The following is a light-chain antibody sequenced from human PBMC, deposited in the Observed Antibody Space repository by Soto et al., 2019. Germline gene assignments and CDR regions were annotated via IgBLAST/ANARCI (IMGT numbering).Light chain of an antibody. CDR3: AAWDDSLSCRV. J-gene: IGLJ3*02. CDR1: SSNIGNNY. Sequence: QAVVTQPPSASGTPGQRVTISCSGSSSNIGNNYVSWYQQLPGTAPKLLMYNNNQRPSGVPDRFSGSKSGTSASLDIGGLRTEDEADYYCAAWDDSLSCRVFGGGTQLTVL. CDR2: NNN. V-gene: IGLV1-47*02.